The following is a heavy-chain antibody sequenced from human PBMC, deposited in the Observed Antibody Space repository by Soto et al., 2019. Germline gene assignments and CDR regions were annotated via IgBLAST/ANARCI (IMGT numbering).Heavy chain of an antibody. D-gene: IGHD3-22*01. CDR2: VYYSGST. CDR3: ARMSYFYDKWYFDL. Sequence: SESLSLTCTVSGASINNNDYYWSWIRQTPGKGLEWIGYVYYSGSTDYIPSLKSRLSMSIDKSQNQFTLKMNSVTAADTATYYCARMSYFYDKWYFDLWGRGTQVTVSS. CDR1: GASINNNDYY. J-gene: IGHJ2*01. V-gene: IGHV4-30-4*01.